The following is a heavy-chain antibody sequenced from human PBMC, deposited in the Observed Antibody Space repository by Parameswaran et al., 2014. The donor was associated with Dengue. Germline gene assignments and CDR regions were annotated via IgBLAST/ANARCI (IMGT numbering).Heavy chain of an antibody. D-gene: IGHD2-15*01. CDR2: IYWDDDK. Sequence: WIRQPPGKALEWLALIYWDDDKRYSPSLRSRLTITKDTSKNQVVLTMTNMDPVDAATYYCTHSPSIALPVPHRGGGFDFWGQGTLVTVSS. V-gene: IGHV2-5*02. CDR3: THSPSIALPVPHRGGGFDF. J-gene: IGHJ4*02.